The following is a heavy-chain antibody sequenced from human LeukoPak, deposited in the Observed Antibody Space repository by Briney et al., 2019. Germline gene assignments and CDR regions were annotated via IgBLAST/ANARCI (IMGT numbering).Heavy chain of an antibody. CDR1: GGSIGGYS. CDR3: ATKSGAAVAAQGGLDY. V-gene: IGHV4-34*01. J-gene: IGHJ4*02. D-gene: IGHD6-19*01. Sequence: PSETLSLTCSVSGGSIGGYSWTWVRQPPGKGLEWIGEINHSGSTNYNPSLKSRVTISVDTSKNQFSLKLSSVTAADTAVYYCATKSGAAVAAQGGLDYWGQGTLVTVSS. CDR2: INHSGST.